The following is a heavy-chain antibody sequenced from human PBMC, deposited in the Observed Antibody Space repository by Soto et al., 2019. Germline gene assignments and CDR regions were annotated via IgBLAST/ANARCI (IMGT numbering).Heavy chain of an antibody. Sequence: GGSLRLSCAASGFAFSSYAMHWVRQAPGKGLDWVAVISYDGSNKYYADSVKGRFTISRDNSKNTLYLQMNSLRAEDTAVYYCARDGCTNGVCSHPYYYYGMDVWGQGTTGTVSS. CDR2: ISYDGSNK. CDR1: GFAFSSYA. CDR3: ARDGCTNGVCSHPYYYYGMDV. D-gene: IGHD2-8*01. J-gene: IGHJ6*02. V-gene: IGHV3-30-3*01.